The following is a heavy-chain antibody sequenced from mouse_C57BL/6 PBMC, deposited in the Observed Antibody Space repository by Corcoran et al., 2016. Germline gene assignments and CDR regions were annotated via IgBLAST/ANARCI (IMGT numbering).Heavy chain of an antibody. D-gene: IGHD4-1*01. CDR1: GSTFTDYY. CDR2: INPNNGGT. J-gene: IGHJ2*01. V-gene: IGHV1-26*01. CDR3: ARFWDDYFDY. Sequence: EVQLQQSGPELVKTGASVKISCKASGSTFTDYYMNWVTQSNGKSLEWIVDINPNNGGTSYNQKFKGKATLTGDKYSSTAYMELRSLTSEDSAVYYCARFWDDYFDYWGQGTTLTVSS.